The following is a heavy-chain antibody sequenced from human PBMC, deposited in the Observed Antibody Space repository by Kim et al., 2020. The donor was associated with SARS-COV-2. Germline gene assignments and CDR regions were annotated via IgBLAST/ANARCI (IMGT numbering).Heavy chain of an antibody. CDR3: ARDHDIPVGGNWFDP. Sequence: ASVKVSCKASGYTFTSYGISWVRQAPGQGLEWMGWISAYNGNTNYAQKLQGRVTMTTDTSTSTAYMELRSLRSDDTAVYYCARDHDIPVGGNWFDPWGQGTLVTVSS. CDR2: ISAYNGNT. V-gene: IGHV1-18*04. D-gene: IGHD3-16*01. J-gene: IGHJ5*02. CDR1: GYTFTSYG.